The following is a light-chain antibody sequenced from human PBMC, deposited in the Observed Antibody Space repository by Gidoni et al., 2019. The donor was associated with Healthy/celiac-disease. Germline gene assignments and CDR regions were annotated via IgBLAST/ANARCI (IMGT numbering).Light chain of an antibody. CDR2: RNN. V-gene: IGLV1-47*01. Sequence: QSVLTQPPSASGTPGQRVTISCSVSSSNIGSNYVYWYQQLPVTAPKLLIYRNNQRPSGGPDRFAGSNSGTSASLAISGLRSEDEADYYCAAWDDSLSGRVFGGGTKLTVL. J-gene: IGLJ3*02. CDR3: AAWDDSLSGRV. CDR1: SSNIGSNY.